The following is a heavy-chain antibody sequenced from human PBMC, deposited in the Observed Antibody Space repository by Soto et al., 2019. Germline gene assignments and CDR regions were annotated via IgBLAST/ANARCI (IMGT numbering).Heavy chain of an antibody. Sequence: SSLNLYWKTSGGTLSTNTITWVRQDTGQGLEWVGGIIPLFDTTNYAQKFQGRVTITADESTGTVYMEISSLRSEDTAVYFCARASPSTSDRLCSRTLCYIPLHWGQGTLVTVSS. D-gene: IGHD2-2*02. CDR2: IIPLFDTT. J-gene: IGHJ4*02. V-gene: IGHV1-69*13. CDR1: GGTLSTNT. CDR3: ARASPSTSDRLCSRTLCYIPLH.